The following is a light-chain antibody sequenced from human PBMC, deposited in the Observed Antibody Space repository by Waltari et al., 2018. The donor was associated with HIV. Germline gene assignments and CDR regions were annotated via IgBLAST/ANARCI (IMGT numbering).Light chain of an antibody. CDR2: EVN. Sequence: QSALTQPRSVSGSPGQSVTISCTGTSSDIGDFDYFSWYQQYPGKAPQVIIYEVNQRPSGVPDRFTGSKSGITASLTISGLQGEDEADYYCCSYAGAYTYVFGTGTKVNVL. V-gene: IGLV2-11*01. J-gene: IGLJ1*01. CDR1: SSDIGDFDY. CDR3: CSYAGAYTYV.